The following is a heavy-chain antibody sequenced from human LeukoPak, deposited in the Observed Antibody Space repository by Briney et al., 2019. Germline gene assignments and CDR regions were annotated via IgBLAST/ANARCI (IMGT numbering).Heavy chain of an antibody. V-gene: IGHV1-69*01. CDR2: IIPIFGTA. D-gene: IGHD3-16*02. Sequence: SVKVSCKASGGTFSSYAISWVRQATGQGLEWMGGIIPIFGTANYAQKFQGRVTITADESTSTAYMELSSLRSEDTAVYYCAKGGSYRSQPYFDYWGQGTPVTVSS. CDR1: GGTFSSYA. CDR3: AKGGSYRSQPYFDY. J-gene: IGHJ4*02.